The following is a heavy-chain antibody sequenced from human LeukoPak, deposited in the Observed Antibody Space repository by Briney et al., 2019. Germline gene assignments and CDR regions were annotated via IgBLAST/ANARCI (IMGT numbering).Heavy chain of an antibody. CDR2: IYHSGST. D-gene: IGHD3-16*02. V-gene: IGHV4-38-2*02. J-gene: IGHJ4*02. Sequence: SETLSLTCTVSGYSISSGYYWRWIRQPPGKGLEWIGSIYHSGSTYYNPSLKSRVTISVDTSKNQFSLKLSSVTAADTAVYYCARVLREFSADYWGQGTLVTVSS. CDR1: GYSISSGYY. CDR3: ARVLREFSADY.